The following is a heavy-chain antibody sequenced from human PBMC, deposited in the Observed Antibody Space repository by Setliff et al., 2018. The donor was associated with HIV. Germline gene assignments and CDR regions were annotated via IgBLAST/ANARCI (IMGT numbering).Heavy chain of an antibody. CDR2: MCTDGST. J-gene: IGHJ4*03. D-gene: IGHD5-12*01. V-gene: IGHV4-61*09. CDR3: ARDSRWLQFPYFDS. CDR1: GGSITSGNYF. Sequence: SETLSLTCTVSGGSITSGNYFWSWIRQPAGKGLEWIGHMCTDGSTNYNPSFKSRVTISADTSKNQFSLKLSSVTAADTAVYYCARDSRWLQFPYFDSWGQGTMVTVSS.